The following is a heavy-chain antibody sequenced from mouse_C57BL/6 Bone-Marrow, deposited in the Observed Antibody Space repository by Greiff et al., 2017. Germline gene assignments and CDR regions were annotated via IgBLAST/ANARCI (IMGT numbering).Heavy chain of an antibody. CDR1: GYTFTSYG. D-gene: IGHD1-1*01. CDR3: ARYCYGSPWCFDV. J-gene: IGHJ1*03. Sequence: QVQLQQSGAELARPGASVKLSCKASGYTFTSYGISWVKQRTGQGLEWIGEIYPRSGNTYYNEKFKGKATLTADKSSSTAYMELRSLTSEDSAVYFCARYCYGSPWCFDVWGTGTTVTVSS. V-gene: IGHV1-81*01. CDR2: IYPRSGNT.